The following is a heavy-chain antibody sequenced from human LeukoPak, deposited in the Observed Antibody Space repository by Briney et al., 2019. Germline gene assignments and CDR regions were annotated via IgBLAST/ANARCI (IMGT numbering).Heavy chain of an antibody. CDR3: ARGPPIVVVVAARGMDV. CDR2: INHSGST. D-gene: IGHD2-15*01. CDR1: GGAYNGNY. Sequence: SETHSPTCDVHGGAYNGNYRSWIRQHTGKGLEWIGEINHSGSTNYNPSLKSRVTISVDTSKNQFSLKLSSVTAADTAVYYCARGPPIVVVVAARGMDVWGQGTTVTVSS. V-gene: IGHV4-34*01. J-gene: IGHJ6*02.